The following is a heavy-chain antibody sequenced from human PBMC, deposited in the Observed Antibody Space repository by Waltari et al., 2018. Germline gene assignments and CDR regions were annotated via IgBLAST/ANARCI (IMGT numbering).Heavy chain of an antibody. Sequence: NWSSWVRQPPGKGLEWIGEIYHSGSTNYNPSLKSRVTISVDKSKNQFSLKLSSVTAADTAVYYCARDGLREGAFDIWGQGTMVTVSS. J-gene: IGHJ3*02. D-gene: IGHD1-26*01. CDR3: ARDGLREGAFDI. CDR2: IYHSGST. CDR1: NW. V-gene: IGHV4-4*02.